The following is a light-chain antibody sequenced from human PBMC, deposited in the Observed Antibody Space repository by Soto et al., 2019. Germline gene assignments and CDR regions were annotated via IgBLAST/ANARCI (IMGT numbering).Light chain of an antibody. Sequence: EIVLTQSPATLSLSPGERATLSCRASQTVSSYLAWYQQKPGQAPRLLVYDASDMATGIPARFSGSGSGTAFTLTISSLDPADFAVYYCQQRRTFGQGTRLEIK. J-gene: IGKJ5*01. CDR2: DAS. CDR1: QTVSSY. CDR3: QQRRT. V-gene: IGKV3-11*01.